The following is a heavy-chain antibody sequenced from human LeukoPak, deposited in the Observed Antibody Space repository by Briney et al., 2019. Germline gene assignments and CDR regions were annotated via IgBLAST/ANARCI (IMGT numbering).Heavy chain of an antibody. D-gene: IGHD3-22*01. CDR1: GGTFSSYA. Sequence: GASVKVSCKASGGTFSSYAISWVRQAPGQGLEWMGRIIPIFGIANYAQKFQGRVTITADKSTSTAYMELSSLRSEDTAVYYCARASYYYDSSGYYLDCWGQGTLVTVSS. V-gene: IGHV1-69*04. CDR3: ARASYYYDSSGYYLDC. CDR2: IIPIFGIA. J-gene: IGHJ4*02.